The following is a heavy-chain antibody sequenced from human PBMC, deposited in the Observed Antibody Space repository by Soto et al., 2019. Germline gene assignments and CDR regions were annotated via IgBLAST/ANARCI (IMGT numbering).Heavy chain of an antibody. V-gene: IGHV1-18*01. CDR1: GYTFTTYG. CDR3: ARDFGTDWQNGGY. Sequence: QVQLVQSGAEVKKPGASVKVSCKASGYTFTTYGITWVRQAPGQGLEWMGWISVYNGNTKYEQKLQGRVTMTTDTSTNTAYMELRSLRSDDTAVYFCARDFGTDWQNGGYWGQGTLVTVSS. CDR2: ISVYNGNT. J-gene: IGHJ4*02. D-gene: IGHD3-3*01.